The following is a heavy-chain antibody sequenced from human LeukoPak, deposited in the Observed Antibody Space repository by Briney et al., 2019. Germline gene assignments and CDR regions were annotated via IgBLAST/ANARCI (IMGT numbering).Heavy chain of an antibody. D-gene: IGHD2-21*02. CDR3: ARVTYCGGDCYSHPIDY. J-gene: IGHJ4*02. CDR1: GGPISSGGYY. CDR2: IYYSGST. Sequence: SQTLSLTCTVSGGPISSGGYYWSWIRQHPGKGLEWIGYIYYSGSTYYNPSLKSRVTISVDTSKSQFSLKLSSVTAADTAVYYCARVTYCGGDCYSHPIDYWGQGTLVTVSS. V-gene: IGHV4-31*03.